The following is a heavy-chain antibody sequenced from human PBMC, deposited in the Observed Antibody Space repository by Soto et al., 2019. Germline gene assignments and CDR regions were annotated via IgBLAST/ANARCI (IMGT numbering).Heavy chain of an antibody. Sequence: VQLVQSGAEVKKPGSSVRVSCKASGGTFSSYTISWVRQAPGQGLEWMGRIIPILGIANYAQKFQGRVTITADKSTSTAYMELSSLRSEDTAVYYCARAYEDASGSYYYWGQGTLVTVSS. CDR2: IIPILGIA. V-gene: IGHV1-69*02. J-gene: IGHJ4*02. D-gene: IGHD1-26*01. CDR1: GGTFSSYT. CDR3: ARAYEDASGSYYY.